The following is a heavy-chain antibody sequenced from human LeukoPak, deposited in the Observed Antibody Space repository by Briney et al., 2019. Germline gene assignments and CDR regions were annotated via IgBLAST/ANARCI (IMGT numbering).Heavy chain of an antibody. V-gene: IGHV1-18*01. Sequence: GASVKVSCKTYGYTFTSHGISWVRQAPGQGPEWMGWISAFNGETHYAQNLQGRVTMTTDTSTSTAYMELRSLRSDDTAVYYCARDPSNTSGRYTYFDYWGQGTLVTVSS. D-gene: IGHD3-16*02. J-gene: IGHJ4*02. CDR3: ARDPSNTSGRYTYFDY. CDR2: ISAFNGET. CDR1: GYTFTSHG.